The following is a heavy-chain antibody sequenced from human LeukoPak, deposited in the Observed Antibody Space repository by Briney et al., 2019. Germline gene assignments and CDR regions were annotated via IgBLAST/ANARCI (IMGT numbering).Heavy chain of an antibody. CDR1: GFTFSSYS. V-gene: IGHV3-48*04. CDR3: ARDLWAYYYDSSGYSPLDY. CDR2: ISSSSSTI. D-gene: IGHD3-22*01. Sequence: GGSLRLSCAASGFTFSSYSMNWVRQAPGKGLEWVSYISSSSSTIYYADSVKGRFTISRDNAKNSLYLQMNSLRAEDTAVYYCARDLWAYYYDSSGYSPLDYWGQGTLVTVSS. J-gene: IGHJ4*02.